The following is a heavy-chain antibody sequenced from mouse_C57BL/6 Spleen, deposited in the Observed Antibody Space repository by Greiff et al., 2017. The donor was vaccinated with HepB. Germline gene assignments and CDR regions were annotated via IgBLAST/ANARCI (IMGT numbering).Heavy chain of an antibody. CDR2: INHDGSST. D-gene: IGHD4-1*01. V-gene: IGHV5-16*01. J-gene: IGHJ2*01. CDR3: ARGTGTVYFDY. Sequence: EVQRVESEGGLVQPGSSMKLSCTASGFTFTDYYMAWVRQAPEKGLEWVANINHDGSSTYYLDSLKSRFIISRDNAKNILYLQMSSLRSEDAATYYCARGTGTVYFDYWGQGTTLTVSS. CDR1: GFTFTDYY.